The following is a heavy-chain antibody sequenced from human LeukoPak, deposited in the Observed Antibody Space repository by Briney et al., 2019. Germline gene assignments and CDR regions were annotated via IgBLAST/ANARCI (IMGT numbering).Heavy chain of an antibody. Sequence: WETLSLTCTVSGGFSSSFDWSWLRQPPGKGLEWIGYMFYSWSTFCHPSLQSRVTISRDTSKNQFSLKLTSVTAADTAVYYCAGEETGGFRFDYWGQGTVVTDSS. CDR1: GGFSSSFD. CDR2: MFYSWST. CDR3: AGEETGGFRFDY. D-gene: IGHD5-12*01. V-gene: IGHV4-59*08. J-gene: IGHJ4*02.